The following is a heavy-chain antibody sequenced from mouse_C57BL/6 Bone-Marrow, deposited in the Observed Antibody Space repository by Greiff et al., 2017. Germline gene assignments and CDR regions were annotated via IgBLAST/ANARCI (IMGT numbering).Heavy chain of an antibody. V-gene: IGHV1-55*01. CDR1: GYTFTSYW. J-gene: IGHJ3*01. D-gene: IGHD1-2*01. CDR2: IYPGSGST. CDR3: AREKENYDGGFDY. Sequence: QVQLQQPGAELVKPGASVKMSCKASGYTFTSYWITWVKQRPGQGLEWIGDIYPGSGSTNYNEKFKSKATLTVDKSSSTAYMQLSSLTSEDSAVYCCAREKENYDGGFDYWGQGTLVTVSA.